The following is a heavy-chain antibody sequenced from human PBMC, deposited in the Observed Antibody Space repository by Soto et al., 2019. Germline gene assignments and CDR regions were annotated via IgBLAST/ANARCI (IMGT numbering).Heavy chain of an antibody. CDR2: FIPSFCTA. J-gene: IGHJ5*02. D-gene: IGHD6-13*01. V-gene: IGHV1-69*06. CDR1: GGTFSSYA. Sequence: QVQLVQSGAEVKKPGSSVKVSCKASGGTFSSYAISWVRQAPGQGLEWMGGFIPSFCTAIYAQKLQGRVTITADKSKSTAYMELSSLRSEDTAVYYCAGAAAAGSWFDPWGQGTLVTVSS. CDR3: AGAAAAGSWFDP.